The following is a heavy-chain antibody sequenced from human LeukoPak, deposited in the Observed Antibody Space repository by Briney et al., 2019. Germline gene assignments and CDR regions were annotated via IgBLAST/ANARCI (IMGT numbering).Heavy chain of an antibody. CDR1: GGSISSYY. D-gene: IGHD2-15*01. J-gene: IGHJ3*02. CDR2: IYYSGST. CDR3: ARGYCSGGTCYSDRGAFDI. Sequence: ASETLSLTCTVSGGSISSYYWSWIRQPPGKGLEWIGYIYYSGSTDYNPSLKSRVTISVETSKNQFSLKLSSVTAADTAVYFCARGYCSGGTCYSDRGAFDIWGQGTIVTVSS. V-gene: IGHV4-59*12.